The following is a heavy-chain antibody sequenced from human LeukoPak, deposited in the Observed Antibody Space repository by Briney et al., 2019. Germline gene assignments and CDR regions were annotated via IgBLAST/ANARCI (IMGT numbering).Heavy chain of an antibody. Sequence: GASLRLSCAASGFTFSSYAMSWVRQAPGKGLEWVSAISGSGGSTYYTDSVKGRFTISRDNSKNTLYLQMSSLRAEDTAVYYCAKGFYDSSGYPEVGVDYWGQGTLVTVSS. J-gene: IGHJ4*02. CDR2: ISGSGGST. V-gene: IGHV3-23*01. CDR3: AKGFYDSSGYPEVGVDY. D-gene: IGHD3-22*01. CDR1: GFTFSSYA.